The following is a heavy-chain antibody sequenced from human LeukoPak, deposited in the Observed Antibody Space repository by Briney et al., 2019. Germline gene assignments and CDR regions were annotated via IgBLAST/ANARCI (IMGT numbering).Heavy chain of an antibody. D-gene: IGHD3-9*01. Sequence: SEILSLTCAVSGGSISSGGYSWSWIRQPPGKGLEWIGYIYHSGSTYYNPSLKSRVTISVDRSKNQFSLKLSSVTAADTAVYYCARGDDILTGYYISKAFDIWGQGTMVTVSS. CDR2: IYHSGST. CDR1: GGSISSGGYS. CDR3: ARGDDILTGYYISKAFDI. V-gene: IGHV4-30-2*01. J-gene: IGHJ3*02.